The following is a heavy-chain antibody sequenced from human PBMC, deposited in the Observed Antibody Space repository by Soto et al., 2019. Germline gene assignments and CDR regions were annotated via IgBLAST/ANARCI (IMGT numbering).Heavy chain of an antibody. Sequence: PSETLSLTCTVSGGSISSYYWSWIRQPPGKGLEWIGYIYYSGSTNYNPSLKSRVTISVDTSKNQFSLKLSSVTAADTAVYYCARGDYGDFYYYGMDVWGQGTTVTVSS. V-gene: IGHV4-59*01. D-gene: IGHD4-17*01. CDR2: IYYSGST. CDR3: ARGDYGDFYYYGMDV. CDR1: GGSISSYY. J-gene: IGHJ6*02.